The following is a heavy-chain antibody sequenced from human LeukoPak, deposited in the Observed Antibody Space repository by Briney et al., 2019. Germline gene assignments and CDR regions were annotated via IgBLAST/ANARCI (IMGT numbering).Heavy chain of an antibody. CDR2: ISYDGSNK. Sequence: GGSLRLSCAASGFTFSSYAMHWVRQAPGKGLEWVAVISYDGSNKFYADSVKGRFTVSRDNPKDTLDLQMSSLRAEDTAVYYCARAPSSYYDTWFDPWGQGTLVTVSS. D-gene: IGHD3-22*01. CDR1: GFTFSSYA. V-gene: IGHV3-30-3*01. J-gene: IGHJ5*02. CDR3: ARAPSSYYDTWFDP.